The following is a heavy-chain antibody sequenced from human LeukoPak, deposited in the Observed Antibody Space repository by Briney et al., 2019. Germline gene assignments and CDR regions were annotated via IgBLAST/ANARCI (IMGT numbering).Heavy chain of an antibody. CDR2: INTYNGNT. V-gene: IGHV1-18*01. Sequence: EASVKVSCKASGYTFTSYGISWVRQAPGQGLEWMGWINTYNGNTDYAQKLQGRVSMTTDTSTSTAYMELRSLRSDDTAVYYCARDPHEFSSGWSQFEYWGQGTPVTVSS. CDR3: ARDPHEFSSGWSQFEY. CDR1: GYTFTSYG. J-gene: IGHJ4*02. D-gene: IGHD6-19*01.